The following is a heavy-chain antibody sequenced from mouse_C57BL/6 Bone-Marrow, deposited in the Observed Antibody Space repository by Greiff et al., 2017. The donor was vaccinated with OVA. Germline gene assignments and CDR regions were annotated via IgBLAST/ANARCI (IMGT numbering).Heavy chain of an antibody. CDR3: TTRGRYYFDY. CDR1: GFNIKDDY. V-gene: IGHV14-4*01. CDR2: IDPENGDT. Sequence: EVQLQQSGAELVRPGASVKLSCTASGFNIKDDYMHWVKQRPEQGLEWIGWIDPENGDTEYASKFQGKATITADTSSNTAYLQLSSLTSDDTAVYYCTTRGRYYFDYWGQGTTLTVSS. J-gene: IGHJ2*01.